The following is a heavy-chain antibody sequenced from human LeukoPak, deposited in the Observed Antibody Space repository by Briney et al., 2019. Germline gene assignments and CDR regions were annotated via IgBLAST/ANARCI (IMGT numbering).Heavy chain of an antibody. J-gene: IGHJ4*02. Sequence: SETLSLTCTVSGGSISSYSWNWVRQPPGKGLEWIGYTYYSGSTNYNPSLKSRVTISVDTSKGHFSLNLRSVTAADTAIYYCARQHDSGWAGFGYWGLGTLVTVSS. CDR3: ARQHDSGWAGFGY. D-gene: IGHD6-19*01. CDR1: GGSISSYS. V-gene: IGHV4-59*08. CDR2: TYYSGST.